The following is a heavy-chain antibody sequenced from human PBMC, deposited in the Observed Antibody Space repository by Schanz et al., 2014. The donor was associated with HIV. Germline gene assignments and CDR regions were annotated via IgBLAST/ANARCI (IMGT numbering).Heavy chain of an antibody. J-gene: IGHJ3*02. Sequence: QLQLQESGPGLVKPSETLSLTCTVSGDSISGGTYYWGWIRQPPGKGLEWVGEINHSGSTTYNPSLKMRVTISVDTSKNQFSLKLSSVTAADTAVYYCARVAQDGPGAFDIWGQGTMVTVSS. CDR2: INHSGST. CDR3: ARVAQDGPGAFDI. V-gene: IGHV4-39*07. CDR1: GDSISGGTYY.